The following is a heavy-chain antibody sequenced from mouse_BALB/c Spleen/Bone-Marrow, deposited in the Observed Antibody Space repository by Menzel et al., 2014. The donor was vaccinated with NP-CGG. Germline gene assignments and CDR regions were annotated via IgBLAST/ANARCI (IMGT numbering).Heavy chain of an antibody. D-gene: IGHD1-1*01. CDR2: INPDSTTI. J-gene: IGHJ4*01. Sequence: EVQLVESGGGLVQPGGSLKLSCAASGFDISRYWMSWVRQAPGKGLEWIGEINPDSTTINYTPSLKDKFIISRDNAKNTLYLQMSKVRSEDTALYYCARLGYYGTMVYWGQGTSVTVSS. CDR3: ARLGYYGTMVY. CDR1: GFDISRYW. V-gene: IGHV4-1*02.